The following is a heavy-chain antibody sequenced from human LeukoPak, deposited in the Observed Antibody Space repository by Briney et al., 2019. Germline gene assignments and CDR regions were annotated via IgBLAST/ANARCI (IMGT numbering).Heavy chain of an antibody. V-gene: IGHV1-2*02. CDR2: INPNSGGT. Sequence: GASVKVSCKASGYTFTGYYMHRVRQAPGQGLEWMGWINPNSGGTNYAQKFQGRVTMTRDTSISTAYMELSRLRSDDTAVYYCARDLGDIVVVPAALTPYGMDVWGQGTTVTVSS. J-gene: IGHJ6*02. CDR3: ARDLGDIVVVPAALTPYGMDV. D-gene: IGHD2-2*01. CDR1: GYTFTGYY.